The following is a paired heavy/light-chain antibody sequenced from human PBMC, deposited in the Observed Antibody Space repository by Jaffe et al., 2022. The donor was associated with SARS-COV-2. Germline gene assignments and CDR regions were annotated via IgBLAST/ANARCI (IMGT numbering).Light chain of an antibody. CDR1: QSLVYSDGNSY. J-gene: IGKJ1*01. V-gene: IGKV2-30*01. CDR2: KAS. Sequence: DVVMTQSPLSLPVRLGQPASISCRSSQSLVYSDGNSYLNWFHQRPGQSPRRLIYKASKRDSGVPDRFSGSGSGTDFTLAISSVEAEDLGIYYCMQGTHWPPTFGQGTRME. CDR3: MQGTHWPPT.
Heavy chain of an antibody. J-gene: IGHJ6*02. CDR1: GGSMSSDNYF. Sequence: QVQLQESGPGLVKPSETLYLTCTVSGGSMSSDNYFWSWIRQSAGKGPEWIGHIHSRGNTKYNPSLRSRVSISMGTSESQFSLRLSSVTAADTAVYFCARFSAGSSLVTPYYYFYVTDVWGQGATVTVSS. CDR3: ARFSAGSSLVTPYYYFYVTDV. D-gene: IGHD3-10*01. CDR2: IHSRGNT. V-gene: IGHV4-61*02.